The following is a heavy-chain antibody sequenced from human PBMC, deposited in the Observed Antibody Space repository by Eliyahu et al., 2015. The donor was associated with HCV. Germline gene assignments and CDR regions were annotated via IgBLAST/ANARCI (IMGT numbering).Heavy chain of an antibody. CDR2: ISGSGGST. V-gene: IGHV3-23*01. J-gene: IGHJ4*02. CDR3: AKDQEWLRGLDY. CDR1: GFTFSTYA. D-gene: IGHD6-19*01. Sequence: EVQLLESGGGLVQPGGSLRLSCAASGFTFSTYAMSWVRQAPGKGLEWVSVISGSGGSTNYADSVKGRFTISRDNSKNTLYLQMNSLRAEDTAVYYCAKDQEWLRGLDYWGQGTLVTVSS.